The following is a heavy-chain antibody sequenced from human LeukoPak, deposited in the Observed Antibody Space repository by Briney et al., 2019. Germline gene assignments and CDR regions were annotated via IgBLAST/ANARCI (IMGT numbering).Heavy chain of an antibody. V-gene: IGHV4-30-4*01. J-gene: IGHJ4*02. D-gene: IGHD6-13*01. CDR1: GGSISSGDYY. Sequence: PSETLSLTCTVSGGSISSGDYYWSWIRRPPGKGLEWIGYIYYSGSTYYNPSLKSRVTISVDTSKNQFSLKLSSVTAADTAVYYCARVAAAAAAGIDYWGQGTLVTVSS. CDR2: IYYSGST. CDR3: ARVAAAAAAGIDY.